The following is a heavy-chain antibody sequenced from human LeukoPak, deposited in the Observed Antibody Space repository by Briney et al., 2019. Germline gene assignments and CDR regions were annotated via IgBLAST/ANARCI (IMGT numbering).Heavy chain of an antibody. D-gene: IGHD2-2*01. CDR2: IYPDDGRA. CDR3: AREAPGTTRFDY. CDR1: GYTFTSYY. J-gene: IGHJ4*02. Sequence: ASVKVSCKTSGYTFTSYYIHWVRQAPGQGLKYMGIIYPDDGRANYAQKFQGRVTMTRDTSTNTVYMDLTSLTSEDTAIYFCAREAPGTTRFDYWGQGALVTVSS. V-gene: IGHV1-46*01.